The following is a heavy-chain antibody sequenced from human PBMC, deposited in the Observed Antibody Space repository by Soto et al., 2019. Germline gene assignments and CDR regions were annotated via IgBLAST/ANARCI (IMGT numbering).Heavy chain of an antibody. CDR2: ISPIFGIA. CDR1: GGTFSRYS. Sequence: QVQLVQSGAEVKKPGSSVKVSCKASGGTFSRYSITWVRQAPGHGLEWIGRISPIFGIACYAQKFQGRVTITADESTSTAYMELSSLRSDDTAVYYCAREDRDRETGLVPAAIAGMDVWGQGTTVTVSS. V-gene: IGHV1-69*08. D-gene: IGHD2-2*01. J-gene: IGHJ6*02. CDR3: AREDRDRETGLVPAAIAGMDV.